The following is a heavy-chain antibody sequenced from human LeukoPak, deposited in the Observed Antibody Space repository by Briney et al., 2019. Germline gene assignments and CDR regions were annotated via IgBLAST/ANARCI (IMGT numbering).Heavy chain of an antibody. J-gene: IGHJ4*02. Sequence: SETLSLTCTVAGGSIRSYYWSWIRQPRGKGLEWIGYIDYSGSTKYNPSLKSRVTISVDTSKNQFSLKMSSVTAADTALYYCVREGSSSRFVDYWGQGTLVTVSS. CDR2: IDYSGST. CDR1: GGSIRSYY. D-gene: IGHD3-10*01. CDR3: VREGSSSRFVDY. V-gene: IGHV4-59*01.